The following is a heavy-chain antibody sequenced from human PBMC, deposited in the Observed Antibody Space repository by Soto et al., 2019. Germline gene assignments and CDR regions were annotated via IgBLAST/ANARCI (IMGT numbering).Heavy chain of an antibody. J-gene: IGHJ6*02. Sequence: ASVKVSCKASGYTFTGYYMHCVRQAPGQVLEWMGWINPNSGGTNYAQKFQGRVTMTRDTSISTAYMELSRLRSDDTAVYYCARDTVEGYDFWSGYSTYYYYGMDVWGQGTTVT. D-gene: IGHD3-3*01. CDR3: ARDTVEGYDFWSGYSTYYYYGMDV. CDR1: GYTFTGYY. CDR2: INPNSGGT. V-gene: IGHV1-2*02.